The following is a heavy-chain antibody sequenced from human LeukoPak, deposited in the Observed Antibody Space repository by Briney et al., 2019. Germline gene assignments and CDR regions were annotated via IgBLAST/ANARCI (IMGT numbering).Heavy chain of an antibody. CDR2: IYPDDSDT. J-gene: IGHJ4*02. D-gene: IGHD4-17*01. Sequence: GGSLRLSCKGSGSSFTSYWIGWVRQMPGKGLEWVGIIYPDDSDTRYSPSFQDQVTSSADKSISTAYLQWSSLKASDTAMYYCARHYPGGDYFIDYWGQGTLVTVSS. CDR3: ARHYPGGDYFIDY. CDR1: GSSFTSYW. V-gene: IGHV5-51*01.